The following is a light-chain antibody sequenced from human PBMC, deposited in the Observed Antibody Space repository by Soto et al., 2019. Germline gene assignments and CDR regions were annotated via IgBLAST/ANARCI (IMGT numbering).Light chain of an antibody. CDR1: QSVSSN. J-gene: IGKJ4*01. V-gene: IGKV3-15*01. CDR2: GAS. Sequence: EIVLTQSPDTLSLSPGETATLSCRASQSVSSNLAWYQQKPGQAPRLLVYGASTRATGIPARFSGRGSGTQFTLTISSLQSEDFAVYYCQQHNNWPLTFGGGTKVDIK. CDR3: QQHNNWPLT.